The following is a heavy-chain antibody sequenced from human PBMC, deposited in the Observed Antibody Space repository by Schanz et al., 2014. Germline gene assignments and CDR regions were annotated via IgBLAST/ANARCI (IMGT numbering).Heavy chain of an antibody. CDR1: GFSFSDYY. J-gene: IGHJ2*01. CDR3: ARNRGSGGQNWYFDL. V-gene: IGHV3-11*03. D-gene: IGHD1-26*01. CDR2: INTGSNYI. Sequence: QVHLLESGGGLVEPGGSLRLSCAASGFSFSDYYMSWIRQAPGKGLEWISFINTGSNYINYADSVKGRFTITRDNTKNSLFLQLNRLRADDTAVYYCARNRGSGGQNWYFDLWGRGTLVTVSS.